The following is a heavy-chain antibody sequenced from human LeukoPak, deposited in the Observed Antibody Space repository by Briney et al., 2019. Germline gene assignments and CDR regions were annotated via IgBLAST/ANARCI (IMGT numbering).Heavy chain of an antibody. Sequence: KRGGPLILSCAASCFTFRCYSMNWVHQARGKRLELLSSIPSSGSHMYYADSVKGRFTISRDNAKHSLYLQMTSLRAEDTAVYYCATGPYSGSHYGGYWGQGTLVTVSS. V-gene: IGHV3-21*01. CDR2: IPSSGSHM. CDR1: CFTFRCYS. D-gene: IGHD1-26*01. J-gene: IGHJ4*02. CDR3: ATGPYSGSHYGGY.